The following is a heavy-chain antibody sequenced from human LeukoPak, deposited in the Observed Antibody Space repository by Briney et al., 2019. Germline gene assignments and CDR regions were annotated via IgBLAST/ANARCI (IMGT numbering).Heavy chain of an antibody. D-gene: IGHD3-22*01. CDR1: GYTFTSYA. CDR3: ARDSGIMIVVSLGLDY. V-gene: IGHV1-3*01. Sequence: ASVKVSCKASGYTFTSYAMHWVRQAPGQRLEWMGWINAGNGNTKYSQKFQGRVTITRDTSASTAYMELSSLRSEDTAVYYCARDSGIMIVVSLGLDYWGQGTLVTVSS. CDR2: INAGNGNT. J-gene: IGHJ4*02.